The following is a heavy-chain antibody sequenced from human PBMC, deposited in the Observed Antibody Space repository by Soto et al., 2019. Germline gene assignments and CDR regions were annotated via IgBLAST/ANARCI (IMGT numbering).Heavy chain of an antibody. V-gene: IGHV3-23*01. CDR3: AKDPVVPKISLDYYMDV. J-gene: IGHJ6*03. D-gene: IGHD2-2*01. CDR1: GFTFSSYA. Sequence: PGGSLRLSCAASGFTFSSYAMSWVRQAPGKGLEWVSAISGSGGSTYYADSVKGRFTISRDNSKNTLYLQMNSLRAEDTAVYYCAKDPVVPKISLDYYMDVWGKGTTVTVSS. CDR2: ISGSGGST.